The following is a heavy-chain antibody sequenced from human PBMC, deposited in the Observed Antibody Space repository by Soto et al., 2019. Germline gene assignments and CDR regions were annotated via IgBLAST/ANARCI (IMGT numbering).Heavy chain of an antibody. V-gene: IGHV4-59*08. CDR2: IYYSGST. CDR3: ARQITRDFWSGYQQYYMDV. Sequence: PSETLSLTCTGSGGSISSYYWSWIRQPPGKGLEWIGYIYYSGSTNYNPSLKSRVTISVDTSKNQFSLKLSSVTAADTAVYYCARQITRDFWSGYQQYYMDVWGQGTTVTVSS. D-gene: IGHD3-3*01. J-gene: IGHJ6*03. CDR1: GGSISSYY.